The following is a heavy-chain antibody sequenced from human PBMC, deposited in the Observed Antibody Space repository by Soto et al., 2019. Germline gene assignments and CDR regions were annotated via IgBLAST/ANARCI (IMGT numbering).Heavy chain of an antibody. CDR2: IYPGDSDT. V-gene: IGHV5-51*01. D-gene: IGHD2-2*01. J-gene: IGHJ6*02. Sequence: PGESLKISCKGSGYSFTSYWIGWVRQMPGKGLEWMGIIYPGDSDTRYSPSFQGQVTISADKSISTAYLQWSSLKASDTAMYYCARHGRVVVPATTSYGMDVWGQGTTVTVSS. CDR1: GYSFTSYW. CDR3: ARHGRVVVPATTSYGMDV.